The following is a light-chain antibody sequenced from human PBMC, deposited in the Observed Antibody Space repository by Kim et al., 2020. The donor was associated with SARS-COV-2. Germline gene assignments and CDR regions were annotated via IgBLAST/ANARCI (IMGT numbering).Light chain of an antibody. J-gene: IGLJ2*01. CDR2: QDS. CDR1: KLGDKY. CDR3: QAWDSSYVV. V-gene: IGLV3-1*01. Sequence: VSPGQTASITCSGDKLGDKYACWYQQKPGQSPVVVIYQDSKRPSGIPERFSGSNSGNTATLTISGTQAMDEADYYCQAWDSSYVVFGGGTQLTVL.